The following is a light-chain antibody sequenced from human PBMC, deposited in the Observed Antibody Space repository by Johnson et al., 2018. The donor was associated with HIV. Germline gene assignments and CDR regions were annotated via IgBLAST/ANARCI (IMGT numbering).Light chain of an antibody. CDR2: DND. V-gene: IGLV1-51*01. CDR1: SSNIGNNY. Sequence: QSVLTQPPSVSAAPGQKVTISCSGSSSNIGNNYVSWYQQLPHTAPKLLISDNDKRPSGIPDRFSGSKSGASATLAITGLQTGDAADYYCGTWDNSLNVYVFGTGTKVTVL. CDR3: GTWDNSLNVYV. J-gene: IGLJ1*01.